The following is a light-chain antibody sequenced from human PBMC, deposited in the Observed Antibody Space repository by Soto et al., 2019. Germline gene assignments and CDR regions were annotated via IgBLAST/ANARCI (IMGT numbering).Light chain of an antibody. CDR2: GAS. V-gene: IGKV3-11*01. Sequence: EIVMTQSPATLSVSPGERATLSCRASQSISKFLAWYQQKPGQAPSLFIYGASNRATGIPARFSGSGSGTDFTLTISSLEPEDFAVYYCQQHFNGPITFGQGTRLEL. CDR1: QSISKF. CDR3: QQHFNGPIT. J-gene: IGKJ5*01.